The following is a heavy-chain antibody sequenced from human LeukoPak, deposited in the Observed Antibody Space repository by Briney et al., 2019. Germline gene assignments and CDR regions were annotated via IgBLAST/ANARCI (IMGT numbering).Heavy chain of an antibody. D-gene: IGHD3/OR15-3a*01. CDR3: AAGDQSSMIVGLMEGG. CDR1: GYTFTSYY. J-gene: IGHJ4*02. V-gene: IGHV1-46*03. Sequence: ASVKVSCKASGYTFTSYYMHWVRQAPGQGLEWMGIINPSGGSTSYAQKLQGRVTMTRDMSTSTVYMELSSLRSEDTAVYYCAAGDQSSMIVGLMEGGWGQGTLVTVSS. CDR2: INPSGGST.